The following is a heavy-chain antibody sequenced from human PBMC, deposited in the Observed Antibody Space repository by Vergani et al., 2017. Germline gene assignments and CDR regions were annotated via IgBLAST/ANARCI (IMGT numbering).Heavy chain of an antibody. CDR2: ISSSGSTI. CDR3: ARVPLEQQLVGVGWFDP. J-gene: IGHJ5*02. D-gene: IGHD6-13*01. V-gene: IGHV3-48*03. CDR1: GFTFSSYE. Sequence: EVQLVESGGGLVQPGGSLRLSCAASGFTFSSYEMNWVRQAPGKGLEWVSYISSSGSTINYADSVKGRFTISRDNAKNSLYLQMNSLRAEDTAVYYGARVPLEQQLVGVGWFDPWGQGTLVTVSS.